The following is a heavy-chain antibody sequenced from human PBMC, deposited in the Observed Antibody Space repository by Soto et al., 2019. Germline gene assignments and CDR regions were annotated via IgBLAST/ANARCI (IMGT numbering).Heavy chain of an antibody. J-gene: IGHJ5*02. Sequence: SETLSLTCAVYGGSFSGYYWSWIRQPPGKGLEWIGEINHSGSTNYNPSLKSRVTISVDTSKNQFSLKLSSVTAADTAVYYCARATGGEDIVVVPAAIVGGKQFDPWGQGTLVTVSS. D-gene: IGHD2-2*01. CDR1: GGSFSGYY. V-gene: IGHV4-34*01. CDR3: ARATGGEDIVVVPAAIVGGKQFDP. CDR2: INHSGST.